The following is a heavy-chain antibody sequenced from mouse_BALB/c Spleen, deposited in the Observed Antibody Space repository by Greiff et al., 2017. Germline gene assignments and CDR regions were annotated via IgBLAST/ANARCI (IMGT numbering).Heavy chain of an antibody. CDR1: GYTFTSYW. D-gene: IGHD3-2*02. V-gene: IGHV1-69*02. Sequence: VQLQQPGAELVRPGASVKLSCKASGYTFTSYWINWVKPRPGQGLEWIGNIYPSDSYTNYNQKFKDKATLTVDKSSSTAYMQLSSPTSEDSAVYYCTRSGKNLGYAMDYWGQGTSVTVSS. J-gene: IGHJ4*01. CDR2: IYPSDSYT. CDR3: TRSGKNLGYAMDY.